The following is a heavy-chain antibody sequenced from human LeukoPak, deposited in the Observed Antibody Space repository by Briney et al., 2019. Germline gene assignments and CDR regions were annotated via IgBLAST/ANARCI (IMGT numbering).Heavy chain of an antibody. D-gene: IGHD6-25*01. J-gene: IGHJ3*02. CDR3: ARGVAARAFDI. CDR2: IYYSGST. CDR1: GGSISSYY. V-gene: IGHV4-59*01. Sequence: SETLSLTCTVSGGSISSYYWSWIRQPPGKGLEWIGYIYYSGSTNYNPSPKSRVTISVDTSKNQFSLKLSSVTAADTAVYYCARGVAARAFDIWGQGTMVTVSS.